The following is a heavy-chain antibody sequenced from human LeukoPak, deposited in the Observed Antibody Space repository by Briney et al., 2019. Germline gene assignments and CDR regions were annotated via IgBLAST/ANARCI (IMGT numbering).Heavy chain of an antibody. V-gene: IGHV4-39*07. CDR2: IYYSGST. Sequence: SETLSLTCTVSGGSISSSSYYWGWIRQPPGKGLEWIGTIYYSGSTYYDPSLKSRVTISVDTSKNQFSLKLSSVTAADTAVYYCAREDVVVANFDYWGQGTLVTVSS. CDR1: GGSISSSSYY. J-gene: IGHJ4*02. CDR3: AREDVVVANFDY. D-gene: IGHD2-15*01.